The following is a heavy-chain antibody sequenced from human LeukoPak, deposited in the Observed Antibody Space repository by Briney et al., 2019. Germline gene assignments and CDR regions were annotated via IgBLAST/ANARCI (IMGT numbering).Heavy chain of an antibody. CDR2: ISYDGSNK. J-gene: IGHJ4*02. D-gene: IGHD2-15*01. CDR1: GFTFRNYV. Sequence: GGSLRLSCAASGFTFRNYVIHWVRQAPGKGLEWVAVISYDGSNKYYADSVKGRFTISRDNSKNTLYLQMNSLRADDTAVHYCARGGAYCSGGSCRADDYWGQGTLVTVSS. CDR3: ARGGAYCSGGSCRADDY. V-gene: IGHV3-30-3*01.